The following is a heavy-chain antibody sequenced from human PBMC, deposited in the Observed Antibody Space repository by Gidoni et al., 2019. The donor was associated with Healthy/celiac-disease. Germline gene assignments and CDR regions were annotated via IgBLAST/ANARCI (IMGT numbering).Heavy chain of an antibody. CDR3: ARLQGIAALAAFDI. V-gene: IGHV5-51*01. Sequence: EVQLVQSGAEVKKPGESLKISCKGSGFCFTSYWIGWVRQIPGKGLEWMGIIYPGGCDTRYSPSFQGQVTISADKSISTAYLQWSSLKAEDTAMYYCARLQGIAALAAFDIWGQGTMVTVSS. CDR2: IYPGGCDT. D-gene: IGHD6-13*01. J-gene: IGHJ3*02. CDR1: GFCFTSYW.